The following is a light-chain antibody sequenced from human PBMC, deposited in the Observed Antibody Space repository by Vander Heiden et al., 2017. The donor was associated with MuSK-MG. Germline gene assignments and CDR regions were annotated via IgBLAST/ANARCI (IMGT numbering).Light chain of an antibody. J-gene: IGKJ4*01. CDR1: QSVLYSSNNKNY. V-gene: IGKV4-1*01. CDR2: WAS. Sequence: DIVMTQSPDSLAVSLGERATINCKSSQSVLYSSNNKNYLAWYQQKPGQPPKLLIYWASTRESGVPDRFSGSGSGTDFTLTISSLQAEDVAVYYCQQDYSTHTFGGGTKVEIK. CDR3: QQDYSTHT.